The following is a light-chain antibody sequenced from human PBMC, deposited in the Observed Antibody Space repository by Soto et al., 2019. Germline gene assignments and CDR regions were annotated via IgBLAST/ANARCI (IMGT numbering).Light chain of an antibody. Sequence: QSALTQPASVSVSPGQSITISCTGTSSDVGGYNFVSWYQQHPGKAPKLMIYEVSNRPSGVSNRFSGSKSGSTASLTISGLQAEDDADYYCSSYTSSSTLYVFGTGTKV. CDR3: SSYTSSSTLYV. V-gene: IGLV2-14*01. CDR2: EVS. J-gene: IGLJ1*01. CDR1: SSDVGGYNF.